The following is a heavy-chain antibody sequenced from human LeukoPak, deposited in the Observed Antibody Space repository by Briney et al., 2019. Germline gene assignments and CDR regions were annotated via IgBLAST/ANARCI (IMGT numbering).Heavy chain of an antibody. J-gene: IGHJ4*02. Sequence: PSETLSLTCTVSGGSISSSSYYWRWIRQPAGKGLEWIGRIYTSGSTNYDPSLKSRVTMSVDTSKNQFSLKLSSVTAADTAVYYCARGRDYGDYFDYWGQGTLVTVSS. CDR2: IYTSGST. CDR3: ARGRDYGDYFDY. V-gene: IGHV4-61*02. D-gene: IGHD4-17*01. CDR1: GGSISSSSYY.